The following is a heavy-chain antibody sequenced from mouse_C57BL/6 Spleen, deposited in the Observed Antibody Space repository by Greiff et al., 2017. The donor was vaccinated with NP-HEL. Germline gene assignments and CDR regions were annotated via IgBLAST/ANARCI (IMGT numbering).Heavy chain of an antibody. CDR3: TKATVVATRAWFAY. V-gene: IGHV14-1*01. J-gene: IGHJ3*01. CDR2: IDPEDGDT. D-gene: IGHD1-1*01. Sequence: EVQLQQSGAELVRPGASVKLSCTASGFNIKDYYMHWVKQRPEQGLEWIGRIDPEDGDTEYAPKFQGKATMTADTSSNTAYLQLSSLTSEDTAVYYCTKATVVATRAWFAYWGQGTLVTVSA. CDR1: GFNIKDYY.